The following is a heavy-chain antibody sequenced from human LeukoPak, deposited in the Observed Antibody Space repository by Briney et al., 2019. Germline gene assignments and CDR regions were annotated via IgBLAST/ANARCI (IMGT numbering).Heavy chain of an antibody. CDR1: GFTFSSYW. CDR3: ARDPYSGGYGAYYYYYMDV. D-gene: IGHD6-19*01. V-gene: IGHV3-7*01. Sequence: TGGSLRLSCAASGFTFSSYWMSWVRQAPGKGLEWVANIKQDGTEKYYVDSVKGRFTISRDNAKKSLYLQMNSLRDEDTAVYYCARDPYSGGYGAYYYYYMDVWGKGTTVTVSS. CDR2: IKQDGTEK. J-gene: IGHJ6*03.